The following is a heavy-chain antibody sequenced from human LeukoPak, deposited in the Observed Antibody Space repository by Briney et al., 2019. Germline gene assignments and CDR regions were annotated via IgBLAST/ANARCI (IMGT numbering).Heavy chain of an antibody. J-gene: IGHJ3*02. V-gene: IGHV3-30*02. D-gene: IGHD6-19*01. CDR3: ARTGIAVAGAFDI. CDR2: IRYDGSNK. CDR1: GFTFSSYG. Sequence: GGSLRLSGAASGFTFSSYGMHWVRQAPGKGLEWVAFIRYDGSNKYYADSVKGRFTISRDNSKNTLYLQMNSLRAEDTAVYYCARTGIAVAGAFDIWGQGTMVTVSS.